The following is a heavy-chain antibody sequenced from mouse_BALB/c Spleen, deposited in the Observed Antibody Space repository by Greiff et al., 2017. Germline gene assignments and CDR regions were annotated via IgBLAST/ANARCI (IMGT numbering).Heavy chain of an antibody. CDR1: GYTFTSYW. J-gene: IGHJ4*01. Sequence: EVQLQESGTVLARPGASVKMSCKASGYTFTSYWMHWVKQRPGQGLEWIGAIYPGNSDTSYNQKFKGKAKLTAVTSTSTAYMELSSLTNEDSAVYYCTRKNYRDYYAMDYWGQGTSVTVSS. CDR2: IYPGNSDT. D-gene: IGHD1-1*02. V-gene: IGHV1-5*01. CDR3: TRKNYRDYYAMDY.